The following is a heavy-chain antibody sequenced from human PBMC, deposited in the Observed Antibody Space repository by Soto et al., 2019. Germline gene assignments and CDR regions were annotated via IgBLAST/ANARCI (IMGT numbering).Heavy chain of an antibody. Sequence: PGGSLRLSCAASGFTFSSHGIHWVRQAPGKGLEWVAVISYDGKNRYYADSVMARFTISRDNSKNTLYLQMNSLRTEDTAVYYCAKALCSGSYRPLAFDIWGQGTMVTV. J-gene: IGHJ3*02. CDR1: GFTFSSHG. D-gene: IGHD1-26*01. V-gene: IGHV3-30*18. CDR3: AKALCSGSYRPLAFDI. CDR2: ISYDGKNR.